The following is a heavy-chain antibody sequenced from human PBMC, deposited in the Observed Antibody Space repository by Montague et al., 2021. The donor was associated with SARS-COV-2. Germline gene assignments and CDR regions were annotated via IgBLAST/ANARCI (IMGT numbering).Heavy chain of an antibody. CDR2: IHHGGST. Sequence: SETLSLTCAVHGGSFSTYSWNWIRQPPGKGLEWIGEIHHGGSTNYNPSLKSRVTISTDTSKSQFSLKLTSVAAADTAVYYCARLGDGVVPSPILGVGPYYSYYYMDVWGKGTTVTASS. CDR1: GGSFSTYS. D-gene: IGHD3-10*01. J-gene: IGHJ6*03. V-gene: IGHV4-34*01. CDR3: ARLGDGVVPSPILGVGPYYSYYYMDV.